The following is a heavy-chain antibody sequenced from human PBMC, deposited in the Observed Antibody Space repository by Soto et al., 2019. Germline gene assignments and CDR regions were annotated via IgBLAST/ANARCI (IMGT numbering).Heavy chain of an antibody. CDR1: GGSVNSGNYY. CDR3: ARVERGTATTVVDAFDI. V-gene: IGHV4-34*01. J-gene: IGHJ3*02. CDR2: MSHSGGT. Sequence: QVQLQQWGAGLLKPSETLSLTCAVYGGSVNSGNYYWSWIRQPPGKGLEWTGEMSHSGGTHFNPSLKSRVTISVDTSKNPFSLKMSSVTASATALYYCARVERGTATTVVDAFDIWGPGTLVTVSS. D-gene: IGHD1-1*01.